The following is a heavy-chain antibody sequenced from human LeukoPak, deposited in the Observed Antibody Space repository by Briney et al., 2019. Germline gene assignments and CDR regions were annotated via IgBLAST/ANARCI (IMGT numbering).Heavy chain of an antibody. D-gene: IGHD3-10*01. J-gene: IGHJ3*02. CDR2: ISSSSSYI. V-gene: IGHV3-21*01. CDR3: ARGTAEWFGELLFYAFDI. CDR1: GFTFSSYS. Sequence: GGSLRLSCTASGFTFSSYSMNWVRQAPGKGLGWVSFISSSSSYIYYADSVKGRFNISRDNAKNSLYLQMNSLRAEDTAVYYCARGTAEWFGELLFYAFDIWGQGTMVTVSS.